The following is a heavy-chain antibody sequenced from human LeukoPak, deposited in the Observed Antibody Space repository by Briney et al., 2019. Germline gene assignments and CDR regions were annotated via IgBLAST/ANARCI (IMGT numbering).Heavy chain of an antibody. V-gene: IGHV4-31*03. CDR3: ARVRYYGSGSSENWFDP. J-gene: IGHJ5*02. D-gene: IGHD3-10*01. CDR2: IYCSGST. CDR1: GGSISSGGYY. Sequence: SETLSLTCTVSGGSISSGGYYWSWIRQHPGKGLEWIGYIYCSGSTYYNPSLKSRVTISVDTSKNQFSLKLSSVTAADTAVYYCARVRYYGSGSSENWFDPWGQGTLVTVSS.